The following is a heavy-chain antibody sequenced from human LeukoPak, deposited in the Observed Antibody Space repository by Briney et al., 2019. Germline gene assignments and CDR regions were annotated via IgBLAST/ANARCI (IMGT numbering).Heavy chain of an antibody. CDR3: TTGYLSDAFDI. Sequence: ASVKVSCKVSGYTFTEFSMHWVRQAPGKGLEWMGGFDLEYGDTIYAQRFQGGVIMTEDTSADTAYMELSSLRSEDTAIYYCTTGYLSDAFDIWGQGTMVSVSS. J-gene: IGHJ3*02. CDR1: GYTFTEFS. V-gene: IGHV1-24*01. D-gene: IGHD2-2*02. CDR2: FDLEYGDT.